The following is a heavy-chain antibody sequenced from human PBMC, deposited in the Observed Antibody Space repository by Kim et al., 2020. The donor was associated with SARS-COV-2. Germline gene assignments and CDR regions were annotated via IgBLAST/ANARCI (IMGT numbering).Heavy chain of an antibody. Sequence: SQTLSLTCAISGDSVSSNSAAWNWIRQSPSRGLEWLGRTYYRSKWYNDYAVSVKSRITINPDTSKNQFSLQLNSVTPEDTAVYYCARDRVGLIHQQQLVVDYYGMDVWGQGATVTAAS. J-gene: IGHJ6*02. CDR1: GDSVSSNSAA. CDR2: TYYRSKWYN. V-gene: IGHV6-1*01. D-gene: IGHD6-13*01. CDR3: ARDRVGLIHQQQLVVDYYGMDV.